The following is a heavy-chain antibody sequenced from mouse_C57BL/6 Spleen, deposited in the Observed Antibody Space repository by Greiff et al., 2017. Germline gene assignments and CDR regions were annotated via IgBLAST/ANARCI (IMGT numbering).Heavy chain of an antibody. CDR1: GFNIKDDY. CDR3: SLGRAWFAY. D-gene: IGHD4-1*01. V-gene: IGHV14-4*01. J-gene: IGHJ3*01. Sequence: VQLQQSGAELVRPGASVKLSCTASGFNIKDDYMHWVKQRPEQGLEWIGWIDPENGDTEYASKFQGKATITADTSSNTAYLQLSSLTSEDTAVYYCSLGRAWFAYWGQGTLVTVSA. CDR2: IDPENGDT.